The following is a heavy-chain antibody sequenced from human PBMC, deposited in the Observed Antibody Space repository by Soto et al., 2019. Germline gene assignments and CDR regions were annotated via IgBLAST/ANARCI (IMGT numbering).Heavy chain of an antibody. J-gene: IGHJ6*02. V-gene: IGHV4-34*01. D-gene: IGHD6-19*01. CDR2: INHSGST. CDR3: ASRIGWNYYYGMDV. CDR1: EGSFSGCC. Sequence: SLSLTCAFYEGSFSGCCWSWIRQPPGKGLEWIGEINHSGSTNYNPSLKSRVTISVDTSKNQFSLKLSSVTAADTAVYYCASRIGWNYYYGMDVWGQGTTVTVSS.